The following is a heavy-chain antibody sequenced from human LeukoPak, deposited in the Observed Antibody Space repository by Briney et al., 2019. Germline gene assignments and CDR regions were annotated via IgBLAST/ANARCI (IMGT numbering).Heavy chain of an antibody. J-gene: IGHJ5*02. CDR3: ARHDKRWYQLINWFDP. D-gene: IGHD2-2*01. CDR1: GGSISSSSYY. CDR2: IYYSGST. Sequence: SETLSLTCTVPGGSISSSSYYWGWIRQPPGKGLEWIGSIYYSGSTYYNPSLKSRVTISVDTSKNQFSLKLSSVTAADTAVYYCARHDKRWYQLINWFDPWGQGTLVTVSS. V-gene: IGHV4-39*01.